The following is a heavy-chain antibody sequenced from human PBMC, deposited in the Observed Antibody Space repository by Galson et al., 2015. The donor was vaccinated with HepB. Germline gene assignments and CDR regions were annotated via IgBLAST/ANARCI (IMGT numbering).Heavy chain of an antibody. J-gene: IGHJ4*02. CDR2: ISWNSGSI. CDR3: AKAIAAAGAFDY. Sequence: SLRLSCAASGFTFDDYAMHWVRQAPGKGLEWVSGISWNSGSIGYADSVKGRFTISRDNAKNSLYLQMNSLRAEDTALYYCAKAIAAAGAFDYWGQGTLVTVSS. V-gene: IGHV3-9*01. CDR1: GFTFDDYA. D-gene: IGHD6-13*01.